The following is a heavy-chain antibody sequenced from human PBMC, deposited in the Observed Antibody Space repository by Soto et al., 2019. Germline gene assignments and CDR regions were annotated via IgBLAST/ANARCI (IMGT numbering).Heavy chain of an antibody. D-gene: IGHD5-18*01. Sequence: KASETLSLTCAVSGYSISSGYYWGWIRQPPGKGLEWIGEINHSGSTNYNPSLKSRVTISVDTSKNQFSLKLSSVTAADTAVYYCAAHYSYGYFFDYWGQGTLVTVSS. V-gene: IGHV4-38-2*01. J-gene: IGHJ4*02. CDR2: INHSGST. CDR3: AAHYSYGYFFDY. CDR1: GYSISSGYY.